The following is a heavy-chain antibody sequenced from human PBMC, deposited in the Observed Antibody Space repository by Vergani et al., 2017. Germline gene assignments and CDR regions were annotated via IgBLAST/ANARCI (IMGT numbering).Heavy chain of an antibody. CDR1: EYSFIGYY. CDR2: INPKTGDK. CDR3: ARYGSSYDPLFDY. J-gene: IGHJ4*02. Sequence: QVQLVQSGAEVRKPGASVTVSCKTSEYSFIGYYIHWVRQAPGQGLEWMGRINPKTGDKIYAQNFQDRVSMTRETSITTAYMELRRLRSDDTAVYYCARYGSSYDPLFDYGGQGTLVTVSS. V-gene: IGHV1-2*02. D-gene: IGHD1-26*01.